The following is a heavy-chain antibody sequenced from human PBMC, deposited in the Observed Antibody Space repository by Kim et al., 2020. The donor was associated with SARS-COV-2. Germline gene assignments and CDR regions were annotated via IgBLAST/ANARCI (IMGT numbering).Heavy chain of an antibody. J-gene: IGHJ4*02. CDR2: T. Sequence: TRYSPSFQGQVTISADKSISTAYLQWSSLKASDTAMYYCAAGGSYQVFDYWGQGTLVTVSS. V-gene: IGHV5-51*01. D-gene: IGHD1-26*01. CDR3: AAGGSYQVFDY.